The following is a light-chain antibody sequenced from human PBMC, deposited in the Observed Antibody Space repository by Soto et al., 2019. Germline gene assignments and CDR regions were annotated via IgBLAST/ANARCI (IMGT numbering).Light chain of an antibody. CDR1: QSFSSN. CDR3: QQYNNWPPWT. V-gene: IGKV3-15*01. J-gene: IGKJ1*01. Sequence: EIVMTQSPATLSVSPGERATLSCRASQSFSSNLAFYQQKPGQAPRLLIYGASTRATGIPARFSGSGSGTEFTLTISSLQSEDFAVYYCQQYNNWPPWTFGQGTKVDI. CDR2: GAS.